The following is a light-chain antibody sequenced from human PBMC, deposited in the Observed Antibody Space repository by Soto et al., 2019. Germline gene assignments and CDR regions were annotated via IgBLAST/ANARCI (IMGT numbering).Light chain of an antibody. CDR1: SSDVGGYKY. Sequence: QSVLTQPASVSGSPGQSITISCTGTSSDVGGYKYVSWYQQHPGKAPKLMIYEVSNRPSGVSNRFSGSKSGNAASLTISGLQAEDEADYFCSSYTSSSTLFYVFGTGTK. CDR2: EVS. V-gene: IGLV2-14*01. J-gene: IGLJ1*01. CDR3: SSYTSSSTLFYV.